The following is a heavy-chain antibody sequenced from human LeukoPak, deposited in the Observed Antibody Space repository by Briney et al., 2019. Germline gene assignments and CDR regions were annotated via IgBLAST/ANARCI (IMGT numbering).Heavy chain of an antibody. CDR1: GGSISSYY. Sequence: PSETLSLTCTVSGGSISSYYWSWIRQPPGKGLEWIGYIYYSGGTNYNPSLKSRVTMSVDTSKNQFSLKLSSVTAADTAVYYCARDWAYCSGGSCYSPVAFDIWGQGTMVTVSS. V-gene: IGHV4-59*12. CDR2: IYYSGGT. CDR3: ARDWAYCSGGSCYSPVAFDI. D-gene: IGHD2-15*01. J-gene: IGHJ3*02.